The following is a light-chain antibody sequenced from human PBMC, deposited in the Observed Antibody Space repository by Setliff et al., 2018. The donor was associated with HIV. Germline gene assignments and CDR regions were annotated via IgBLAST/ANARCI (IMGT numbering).Light chain of an antibody. CDR2: WAS. CDR1: QNVLYSSNNKNY. J-gene: IGKJ1*01. Sequence: DIVMTQSPDSLALSLGERATIHCKSSQNVLYSSNNKNYLAWYQQKPGQPPKLLIYWASAREFGVPDRFNGSGSGTDFTLTFSRLQAEDVAVYYCQQSYSTPQTFGQGTKVDIK. V-gene: IGKV4-1*01. CDR3: QQSYSTPQT.